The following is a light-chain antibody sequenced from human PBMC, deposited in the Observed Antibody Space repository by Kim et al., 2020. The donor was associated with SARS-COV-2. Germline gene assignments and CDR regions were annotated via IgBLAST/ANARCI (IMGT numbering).Light chain of an antibody. CDR3: QAWHTSAVV. CDR1: QLEDKF. J-gene: IGLJ3*02. V-gene: IGLV3-1*01. CDR2: QDR. Sequence: VSPGQTASITGAGDQLEDKFTTWYQQKSGQSPILVIYQDRLRPSGISERFSGSTSGNTATLTISGIQATDEADYYCQAWHTSAVVFCGGTQLTVL.